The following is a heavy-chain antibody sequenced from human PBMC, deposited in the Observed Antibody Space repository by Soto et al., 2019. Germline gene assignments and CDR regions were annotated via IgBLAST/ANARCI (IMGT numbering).Heavy chain of an antibody. Sequence: QVQLQESGPGLVKPSQTLSLTCTVSGGSISSGGYYWSWIRQHPGKGLEWIGYIYYSGSTYYNPSLKSRVTISVDTSKNQFSLKLSSVTAADTAVYYCARVGVATMEEGHWFDPWGQGTLVTVSS. V-gene: IGHV4-31*03. CDR1: GGSISSGGYY. CDR3: ARVGVATMEEGHWFDP. J-gene: IGHJ5*02. CDR2: IYYSGST. D-gene: IGHD5-12*01.